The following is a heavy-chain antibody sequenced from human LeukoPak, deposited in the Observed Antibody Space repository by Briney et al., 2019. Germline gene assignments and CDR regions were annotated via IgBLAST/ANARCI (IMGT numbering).Heavy chain of an antibody. CDR3: ARDFWGAHRVDFFDY. D-gene: IGHD3-3*01. CDR1: GFTFSNYW. Sequence: GGSLRLSCAASGFTFSNYWMSWVRRAPGKGLEWVANIKQDGSETYYVDSVRGRFTISRDNAKNSLYLQMNSLRAEDTAVYYCARDFWGAHRVDFFDYWGQGTLVTVSS. CDR2: IKQDGSET. J-gene: IGHJ4*02. V-gene: IGHV3-7*01.